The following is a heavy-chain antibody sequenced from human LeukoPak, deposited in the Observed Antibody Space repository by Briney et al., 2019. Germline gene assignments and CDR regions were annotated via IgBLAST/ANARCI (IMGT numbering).Heavy chain of an antibody. D-gene: IGHD2-2*01. CDR3: ATEHYCSSTSCYADGAFDI. J-gene: IGHJ3*02. Sequence: SETLSLTCTVSGGSISSGGYYWSWFRQHPGKGPEWIGYIYCSGSTYYNPSLKSRVTISVDTSKNQFSLKLSSVTAADTAVYYCATEHYCSSTSCYADGAFDIWGQGTMVTVSS. CDR1: GGSISSGGYY. V-gene: IGHV4-31*03. CDR2: IYCSGST.